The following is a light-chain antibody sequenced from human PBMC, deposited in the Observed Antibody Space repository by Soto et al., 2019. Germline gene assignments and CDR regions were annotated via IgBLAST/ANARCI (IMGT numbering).Light chain of an antibody. CDR2: GAS. CDR3: QQKYSMPRT. CDR1: PSIRRY. Sequence: DIQMPQSQSSLSASVGARVTITRRASPSIRRYLNWYQQKPGKAPKILIYGASTLQSGVPSRFSGSESGTDFTLNISSLQPEDFATYFCQQKYSMPRTFGQGTKV. V-gene: IGKV1-39*01. J-gene: IGKJ1*01.